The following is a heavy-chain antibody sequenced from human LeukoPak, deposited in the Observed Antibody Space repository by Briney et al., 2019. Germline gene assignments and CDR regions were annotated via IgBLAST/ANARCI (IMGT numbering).Heavy chain of an antibody. CDR1: GFTFSSYG. V-gene: IGHV3-23*01. CDR3: AKDRVVGAYFDY. CDR2: ISGSGGST. D-gene: IGHD1-26*01. Sequence: GGSLRLSCGASGFTFSSYGMSWVRQAPGKGLEWVSAISGSGGSTYYADSVKGRFNISRDNSKNTLYLQMNSLRGEDTAVYYGAKDRVVGAYFDYWGQGTLVTVSS. J-gene: IGHJ4*02.